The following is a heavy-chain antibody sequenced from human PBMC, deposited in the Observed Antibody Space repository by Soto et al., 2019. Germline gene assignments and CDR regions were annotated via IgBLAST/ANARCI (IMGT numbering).Heavy chain of an antibody. Sequence: EVQLLESGGGLVQPGGSLRLSCVASGFTFSSYAMSWVRQAPGRGLEWVSGISGTGTNTYYADSVKGRFTISRDNSKNTVYLQMNSLRAEDTAVYFCAKDPIAVAGSTFDFWGHGTRVTVSS. CDR1: GFTFSSYA. V-gene: IGHV3-23*01. J-gene: IGHJ4*01. CDR3: AKDPIAVAGSTFDF. D-gene: IGHD6-19*01. CDR2: ISGTGTNT.